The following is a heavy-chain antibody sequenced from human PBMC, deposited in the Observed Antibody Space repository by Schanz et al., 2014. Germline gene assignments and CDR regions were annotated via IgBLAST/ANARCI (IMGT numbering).Heavy chain of an antibody. D-gene: IGHD6-19*01. J-gene: IGHJ4*02. CDR2: INTFRNEDT. CDR3: ARGGYSSGWYDRDIAHFDY. CDR1: GYTFTSDS. V-gene: IGHV1-18*04. Sequence: QVQLVQSGAEVKKPGASVKVSCKASGYTFTSDSMHWVRQAPGQGPEFMGWINTFRNEDTNSAQRFQGRVTMTTDTSTSTAYMELRSLRSDDTAVYYCARGGYSSGWYDRDIAHFDYWGQGTLVTVSS.